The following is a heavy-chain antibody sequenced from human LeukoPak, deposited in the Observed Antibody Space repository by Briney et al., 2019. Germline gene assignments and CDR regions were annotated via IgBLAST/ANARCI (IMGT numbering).Heavy chain of an antibody. D-gene: IGHD3-3*01. CDR3: ARQKYYDFWSGYYDPLNWFDP. Sequence: ASVKVSCKASGYTFTSYGISWVRQAPGQGLEWMGWISAYNGNTNYAQKLQGRVTMTTDTSTSTAYMELRSLRSDDTAVYYCARQKYYDFWSGYYDPLNWFDPWGQGTLVTVSS. J-gene: IGHJ5*02. CDR2: ISAYNGNT. CDR1: GYTFTSYG. V-gene: IGHV1-18*01.